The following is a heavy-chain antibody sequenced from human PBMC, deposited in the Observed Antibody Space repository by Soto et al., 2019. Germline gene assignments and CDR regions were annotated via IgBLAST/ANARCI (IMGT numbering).Heavy chain of an antibody. CDR2: INPNSGGT. V-gene: IGHV1-2*04. CDR1: GYTFTGYY. D-gene: IGHD3-10*01. Sequence: ASVKVSCKASGYTFTGYYMHWVRQAPGQGLEWMGWINPNSGGTNYAQKFQGWVTMTRDTSISTAYMELSRLRSDDTAVYYCARGGSGSYYNAERHLYYYYYYGMDVWGQGTTVTVSS. CDR3: ARGGSGSYYNAERHLYYYYYYGMDV. J-gene: IGHJ6*02.